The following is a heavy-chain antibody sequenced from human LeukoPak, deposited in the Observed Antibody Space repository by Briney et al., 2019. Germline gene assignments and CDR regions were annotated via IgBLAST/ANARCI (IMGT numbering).Heavy chain of an antibody. CDR3: ARDLDYRHVLDY. V-gene: IGHV3-73*01. J-gene: IGHJ4*02. D-gene: IGHD4-11*01. CDR1: GFTFSGSA. Sequence: QPGGSLRLSCAASGFTFSGSAMYWVRQASGKGLEWVGHIRSKTNSYATIYAASVKGRFTISRDDSKNTAYLQMNSLRAEDTAVYYCARDLDYRHVLDYWGQGTLVTVSS. CDR2: IRSKTNSYAT.